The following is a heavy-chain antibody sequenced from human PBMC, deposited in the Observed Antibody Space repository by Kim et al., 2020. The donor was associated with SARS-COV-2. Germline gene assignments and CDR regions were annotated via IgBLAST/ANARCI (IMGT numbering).Heavy chain of an antibody. CDR3: TLGPGTTLAFWDAFD. CDR1: GFTFSDSA. V-gene: IGHV3-73*01. J-gene: IGHJ3*02. CDR2: IRSKGNGYAT. D-gene: IGHD1-1*01. Sequence: GGSLRLSCGASGFTFSDSAMHWVRRASGKGLEWVGRIRSKGNGYATAYSASVRGRFTISRDASRNTAYLQMNSLKTEDTAVYYCTLGPGTTLAFWDAFD.